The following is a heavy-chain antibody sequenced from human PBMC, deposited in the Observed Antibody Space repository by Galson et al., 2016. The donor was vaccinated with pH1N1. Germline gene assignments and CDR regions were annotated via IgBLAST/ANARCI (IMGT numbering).Heavy chain of an antibody. V-gene: IGHV3-7*05. CDR3: ASKLYGDPNY. CDR2: VNQDDSKK. D-gene: IGHD4-17*01. J-gene: IGHJ4*02. Sequence: SLRLSCAASGFTFSDYWMSWVRQAPGKGLEWVANVNQDDSKKNYVASVRGRFTISKDNAKHSLFLQMNSLSVEDTAVYYCASKLYGDPNYWGQGALVTVAS. CDR1: GFTFSDYW.